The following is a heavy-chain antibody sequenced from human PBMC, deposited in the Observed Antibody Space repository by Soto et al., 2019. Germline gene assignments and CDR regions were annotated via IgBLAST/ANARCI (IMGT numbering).Heavy chain of an antibody. J-gene: IGHJ6*02. CDR3: ARDQELRYFDWLIKPLTYGMDV. D-gene: IGHD3-9*01. CDR2: IYYSGNT. CDR1: GDSISSGDYY. Sequence: SETLSLTCTVSGDSISSGDYYWSWIRQPPGKGLEWIGCIYYSGNTYYNPSLKRRFSISVDTSKNQFSLKLSSVTAADTAVYYCARDQELRYFDWLIKPLTYGMDVWGQGTTVTVSS. V-gene: IGHV4-30-4*01.